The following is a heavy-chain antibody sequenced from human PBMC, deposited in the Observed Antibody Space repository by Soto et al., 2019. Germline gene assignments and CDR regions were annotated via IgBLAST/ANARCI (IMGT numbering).Heavy chain of an antibody. CDR2: ISGSGGST. D-gene: IGHD1-26*01. Sequence: GSLSLSCAASGFTFSSYAMSWVRQAPGKGLEWVSAISGSGGSTYYADSVKGRFTISRDNSKNTLYLQMNSLRAEDTSVYYCAKDHRRGVGGSSGYWGQGTLVTVSS. CDR1: GFTFSSYA. CDR3: AKDHRRGVGGSSGY. V-gene: IGHV3-23*01. J-gene: IGHJ4*02.